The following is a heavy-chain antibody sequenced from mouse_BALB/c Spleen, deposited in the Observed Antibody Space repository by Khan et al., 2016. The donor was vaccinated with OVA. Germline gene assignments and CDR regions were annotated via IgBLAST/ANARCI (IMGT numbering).Heavy chain of an antibody. CDR1: GFTFSNYW. Sequence: EVELVESGGGLVQPGGSMKLSCVASGFTFSNYWMHWVRQSPEKGLEWVAEIRLRSDDYVSHYAVSVKGRFTTSRDDPKSSVYLQMNNLRAEDTGIYYCWIPLWGQGTIVTVSA. CDR2: IRLRSDDYVS. V-gene: IGHV6-6*02. CDR3: WIPL. J-gene: IGHJ2*01. D-gene: IGHD6-1*01.